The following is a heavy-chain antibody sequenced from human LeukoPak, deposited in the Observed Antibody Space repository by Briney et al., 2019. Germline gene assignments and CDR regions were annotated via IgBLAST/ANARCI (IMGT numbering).Heavy chain of an antibody. V-gene: IGHV4-4*07. Sequence: SETPSLTCTVSGGSISSYYWSWIRQPAGKGLEWIGRIYTSGSTNYNPSLKSRVTMSVDTSKNQFSLKLSSVTAADTAVYYCARGLFESGAYNWFDPWGQGTLVTVSS. CDR3: ARGLFESGAYNWFDP. CDR2: IYTSGST. J-gene: IGHJ5*02. CDR1: GGSISSYY. D-gene: IGHD3-3*01.